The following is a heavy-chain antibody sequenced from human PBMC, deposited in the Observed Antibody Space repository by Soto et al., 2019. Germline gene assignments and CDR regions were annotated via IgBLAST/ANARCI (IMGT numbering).Heavy chain of an antibody. V-gene: IGHV5-10-1*01. J-gene: IGHJ6*02. CDR1: GYSFTSYW. CDR3: ARLIVDQAGDGYNYPNYYYYGMDV. D-gene: IGHD5-12*01. CDR2: IDPSDSYT. Sequence: PGESLKISCKGSGYSFTSYWISWVRQMPGKGLEWMGRIDPSDSYTNYSPSFQGHVTISADKYISTAYLQWSSLKASDTAMYYCARLIVDQAGDGYNYPNYYYYGMDVWGQATTVTVSS.